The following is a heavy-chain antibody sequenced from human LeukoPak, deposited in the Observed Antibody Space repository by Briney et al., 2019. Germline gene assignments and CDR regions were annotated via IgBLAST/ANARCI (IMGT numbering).Heavy chain of an antibody. CDR2: ISGSGGST. J-gene: IGHJ3*02. CDR1: GFTFSSYA. D-gene: IGHD6-13*01. Sequence: PGGSLRLSCAASGFTFSSYAMSWVRQAPGKGLEWVSAISGSGGSTYYADSVKGRFTISRDNSKNTLYLQMNSLRAEDTAVYYCANMPGIAAAPGSRAFDIWGQGTMVTVSS. V-gene: IGHV3-23*01. CDR3: ANMPGIAAAPGSRAFDI.